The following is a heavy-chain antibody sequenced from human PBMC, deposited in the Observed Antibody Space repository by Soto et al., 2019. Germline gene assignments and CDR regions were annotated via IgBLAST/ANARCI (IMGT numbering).Heavy chain of an antibody. D-gene: IGHD5-12*01. CDR1: GFTFSSHW. CDR2: VNTDGTST. Sequence: EVQLVESGGGLVQPGGSLRLSCAASGFTFSSHWMHWVRQVPGKGLVWVAHVNTDGTSTTYADSVNGRFTVSRDNAKSTLLLEMNSLRADDTAVYYCARERYSVYDYDAFDIWGQGTMVTVSS. J-gene: IGHJ3*02. V-gene: IGHV3-74*03. CDR3: ARERYSVYDYDAFDI.